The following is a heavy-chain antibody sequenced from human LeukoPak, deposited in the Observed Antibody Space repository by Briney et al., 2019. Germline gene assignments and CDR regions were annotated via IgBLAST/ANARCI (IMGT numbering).Heavy chain of an antibody. J-gene: IGHJ6*02. CDR3: VNPGWYYDSSGYSYYYGMDV. V-gene: IGHV3-64D*09. CDR2: IVSNGDST. CDR1: GFTFSSYS. D-gene: IGHD3-22*01. Sequence: SGGSLRLSCAASGFTFSSYSMNWVRQAPGKGLEYVSAIVSNGDSTYYADSVKGRFTISRDNAKNTLYLQMSSLRPDDTAVYYCVNPGWYYDSSGYSYYYGMDVWGQGTTVTVSS.